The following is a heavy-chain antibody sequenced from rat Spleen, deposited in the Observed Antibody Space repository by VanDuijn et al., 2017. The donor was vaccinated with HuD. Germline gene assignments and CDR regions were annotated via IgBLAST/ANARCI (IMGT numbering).Heavy chain of an antibody. V-gene: IGHV5-27*01. CDR2: INTSGGST. D-gene: IGHD1-5*01. CDR1: GITFTNYD. J-gene: IGHJ3*01. Sequence: EVELVESGGGLVQPGRSLKLSCAASGITFTNYDMAWVRQAPTKGLEWVASINTSGGSTYYRDSVKGRFTVSRDNAKSTLYLQMDSLRAEDTATYYCTTGGTTTDWFAYWGQGTLVTVSS. CDR3: TTGGTTTDWFAY.